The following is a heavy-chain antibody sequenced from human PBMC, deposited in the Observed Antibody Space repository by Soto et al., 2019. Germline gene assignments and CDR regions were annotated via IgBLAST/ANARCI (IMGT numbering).Heavy chain of an antibody. V-gene: IGHV5-51*01. J-gene: IGHJ6*02. Sequence: PGESLKISCKGSGNTFTNHLIGWVRQMAGKGLEWMGIIHLGDSDTRYSPSFQGQVTMSADKSISTAYLQWSSLEASDTAMYYCASLGAYGMGTTLSEGFYYYYGMDIWGQGTTVTVSS. CDR3: ASLGAYGMGTTLSEGFYYYYGMDI. CDR2: IHLGDSDT. D-gene: IGHD1-1*01. CDR1: GNTFTNHL.